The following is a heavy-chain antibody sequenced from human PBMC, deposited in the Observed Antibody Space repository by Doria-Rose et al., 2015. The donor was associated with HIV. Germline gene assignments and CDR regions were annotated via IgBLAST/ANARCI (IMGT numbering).Heavy chain of an antibody. CDR1: GYTFTRYA. CDR3: AKDRVRVVQAATTLDF. Sequence: QVQLVQSGAEVKKPGASVRVSCKASGYTFTRYAMHWVRQAPGQRPEWIGWINVDNGITGYSQKFQGRLTITRDTSESTAYMELSSLTSDDTAVYYCAKDRVRVVQAATTLDFWGQGTLVTVSS. D-gene: IGHD2-2*01. J-gene: IGHJ4*02. V-gene: IGHV1-3*01. CDR2: INVDNGIT.